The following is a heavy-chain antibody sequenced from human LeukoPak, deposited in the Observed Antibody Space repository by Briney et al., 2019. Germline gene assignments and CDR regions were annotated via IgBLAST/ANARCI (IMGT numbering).Heavy chain of an antibody. J-gene: IGHJ4*02. CDR2: ISAYNGNT. D-gene: IGHD2-2*01. CDR1: GYTFTSYG. Sequence: ASVKVSCKASGYTFTSYGISWVRQALGQGLEWMGWISAYNGNTNYAQKLQGRVTMTTDTSTSTAYMELRSLRSDDTAVYYCARSGGDYQLLPYYFDYWGQGTLVTVSS. CDR3: ARSGGDYQLLPYYFDY. V-gene: IGHV1-18*01.